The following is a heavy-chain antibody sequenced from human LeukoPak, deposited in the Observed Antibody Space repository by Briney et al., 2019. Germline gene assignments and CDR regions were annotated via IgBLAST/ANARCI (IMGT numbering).Heavy chain of an antibody. V-gene: IGHV1-18*01. Sequence: ASVTVSCKASGYTFTSYGISGVRQAPGQGLGGLGWISAYNGNTNYAQKLQGRVTMTTDTSTSTAYMELRSLRSDDTAVYYCARASLWFGELYTVWGQGTLVTVSS. CDR2: ISAYNGNT. CDR3: ARASLWFGELYTV. D-gene: IGHD3-10*01. J-gene: IGHJ4*02. CDR1: GYTFTSYG.